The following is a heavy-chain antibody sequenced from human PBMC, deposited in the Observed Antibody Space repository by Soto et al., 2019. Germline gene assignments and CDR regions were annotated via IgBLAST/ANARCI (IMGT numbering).Heavy chain of an antibody. CDR2: IYATGTT. D-gene: IGHD1-1*01. V-gene: IGHV4-4*07. Sequence: SETLSLTCTVSGASISGFYWSWIRKSAGKGLEWIGRIYATGTTDYNPSLKSRVMMSVDTSKKQFSLKLRSVTAADTAVYYCVRDGTKTLRDWFDPWGQGISVTFYS. J-gene: IGHJ5*02. CDR3: VRDGTKTLRDWFDP. CDR1: GASISGFY.